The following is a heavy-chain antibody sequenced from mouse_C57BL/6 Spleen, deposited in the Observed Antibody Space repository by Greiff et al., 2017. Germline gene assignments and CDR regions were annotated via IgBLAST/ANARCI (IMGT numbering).Heavy chain of an antibody. CDR3: ARRDGYYEAMDY. Sequence: EVKLMESGGGLVKPGGSLKLSCAASGFTFSDYGMHWVRQAPEKGLEWVAYISSGSSTIYYADTVKGRFTISRDNAKNTLFLQMTSLRSEDTAMYYCARRDGYYEAMDYWGQGTSVTVSS. CDR2: ISSGSSTI. V-gene: IGHV5-17*01. CDR1: GFTFSDYG. J-gene: IGHJ4*01. D-gene: IGHD2-3*01.